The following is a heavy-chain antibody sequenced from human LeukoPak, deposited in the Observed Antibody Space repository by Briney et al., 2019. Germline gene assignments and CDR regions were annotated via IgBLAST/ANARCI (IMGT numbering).Heavy chain of an antibody. CDR2: ISSNGGST. Sequence: PGGSLRLSCSASGFTFSRYAMHWVRQAPGKGLEYVSAISSNGGSTYYADSVKGRFTISRDNSKNTLYLQMNSLRAEDTAVYYCARGPERTGVGTRYYYDMDVWGQGTTVTLSS. CDR1: GFTFSRYA. CDR3: ARGPERTGVGTRYYYDMDV. V-gene: IGHV3-64*04. J-gene: IGHJ6*02. D-gene: IGHD2-8*01.